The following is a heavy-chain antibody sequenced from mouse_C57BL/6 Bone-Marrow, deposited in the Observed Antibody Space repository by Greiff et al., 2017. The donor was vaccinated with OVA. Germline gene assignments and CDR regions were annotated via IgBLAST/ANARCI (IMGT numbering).Heavy chain of an antibody. J-gene: IGHJ1*03. Sequence: SGSELRSPGSSVKLSCKDFDSEVFPIAYMSWVRQKPGHGFEWIGGILPSIGRTIYGEKFEDKATLDADTLSNTAYLELNSLTSEDSAIYYCARGYGSSYVNWYFDVWGTGTTVTVSS. V-gene: IGHV15-2*01. D-gene: IGHD1-1*01. CDR3: ARGYGSSYVNWYFDV. CDR1: DSEVFPIAY. CDR2: ILPSIGRT.